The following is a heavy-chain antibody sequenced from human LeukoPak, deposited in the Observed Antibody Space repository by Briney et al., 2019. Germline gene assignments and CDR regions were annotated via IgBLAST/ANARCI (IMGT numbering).Heavy chain of an antibody. D-gene: IGHD1-14*01. V-gene: IGHV4-34*01. J-gene: IGHJ4*02. CDR1: GGSFSGYY. CDR2: INHSGST. Sequence: SETLSLTCAVYGGSFSGYYWSWIRQPPGKGLEWIGEINHSGSTNYNPSLKSRVTISVDTSKNQFSLKLSPVTAADTAVYYCARVTGRDYYFDYWGQGTLVIVSS. CDR3: ARVTGRDYYFDY.